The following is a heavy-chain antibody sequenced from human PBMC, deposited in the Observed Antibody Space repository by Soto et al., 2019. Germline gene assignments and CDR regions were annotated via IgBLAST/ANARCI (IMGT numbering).Heavy chain of an antibody. Sequence: QVQLVQSGAAVKKPGSSVKVSCKASGGTFSSYTISWVRQAPGQGLEWMGRIIPILGIANYAQKFQGRVTITADKSTSTAYMELSSLRSEDTAVYYCARGNCSSTSCYAGWFDPWGQGTLVTVSS. V-gene: IGHV1-69*02. CDR3: ARGNCSSTSCYAGWFDP. J-gene: IGHJ5*02. D-gene: IGHD2-2*01. CDR2: IIPILGIA. CDR1: GGTFSSYT.